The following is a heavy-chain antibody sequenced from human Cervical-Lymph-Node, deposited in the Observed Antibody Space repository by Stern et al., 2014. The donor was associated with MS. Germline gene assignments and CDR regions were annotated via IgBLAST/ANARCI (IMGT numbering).Heavy chain of an antibody. V-gene: IGHV4-39*01. Sequence: QVQLQESGPGLVKPSETLSLTCNVSGASISTSRHYWGWIRQPPGKGLDWIARIYYSGSTYYNPSLKSRLTISVDRSKNPFSLRVRFVTAADTAVYYCARQTDDSGWYGDYFDSWGQGTLVTVSS. CDR3: ARQTDDSGWYGDYFDS. J-gene: IGHJ4*02. CDR2: IYYSGST. D-gene: IGHD6-19*01. CDR1: GASISTSRHY.